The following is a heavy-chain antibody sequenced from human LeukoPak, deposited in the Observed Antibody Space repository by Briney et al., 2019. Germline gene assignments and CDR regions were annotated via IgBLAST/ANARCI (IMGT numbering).Heavy chain of an antibody. CDR2: FRSSTNTI. D-gene: IGHD3-10*01. Sequence: PGGSLRLSCAASGFTFSTFSMNWVRQAPGKGLEWVSYFRSSTNTIYYADSVKGRFTISRDDAGSSLFLQMNSLRDEDTAVYYCARDIYYSFDYWGQGTLVTVSS. J-gene: IGHJ4*02. CDR1: GFTFSTFS. V-gene: IGHV3-48*02. CDR3: ARDIYYSFDY.